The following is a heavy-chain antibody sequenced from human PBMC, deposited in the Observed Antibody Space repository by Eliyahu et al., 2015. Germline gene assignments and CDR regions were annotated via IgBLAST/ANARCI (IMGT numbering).Heavy chain of an antibody. CDR1: GYTFTGHY. CDR2: INPNSGGT. CDR3: ARVHNSSGWYYFDY. V-gene: IGHV1-2*04. D-gene: IGHD6-19*01. Sequence: QVQLVQSGVEVKKPGASVKVACKASGYTFTGHYMHWVRQAPGQGLEWMGWINPNSGGTNYAQKFQGLVTMTRDTSISTAYMELSRLRSDDTAVYYCARVHNSSGWYYFDYWGQGTLVTVS. J-gene: IGHJ4*02.